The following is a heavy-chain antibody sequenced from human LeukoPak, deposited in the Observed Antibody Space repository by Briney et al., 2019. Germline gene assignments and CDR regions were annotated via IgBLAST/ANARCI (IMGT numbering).Heavy chain of an antibody. V-gene: IGHV1-2*02. CDR3: ARERTGSFDL. CDR2: INPDSGGT. J-gene: IGHJ2*01. CDR1: GYTFTGYY. D-gene: IGHD7-27*01. Sequence: GASVKVSCKASGYTFTGYYIHWVRQAPGQGLEWMGWINPDSGGTKYAQKFQGRVTMTRDMSISAAYMGLSRLRSDDTAVYYCARERTGSFDLWGRGTLVTVSS.